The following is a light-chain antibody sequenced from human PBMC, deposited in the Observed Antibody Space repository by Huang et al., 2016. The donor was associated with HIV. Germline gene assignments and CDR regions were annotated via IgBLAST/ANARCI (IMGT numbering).Light chain of an antibody. CDR3: QQTYSTRGT. CDR1: QSISTY. CDR2: AAS. V-gene: IGKV1-39*01. J-gene: IGKJ2*01. Sequence: DIQMTQSPPSLSASVGDRVTITCRASQSISTYLNWYQQKPGKAPNLLIYAASSLQSGVPSRFSGRGSGTDFTLTISSLQPEDFATYYCQQTYSTRGTFGQGTKVETK.